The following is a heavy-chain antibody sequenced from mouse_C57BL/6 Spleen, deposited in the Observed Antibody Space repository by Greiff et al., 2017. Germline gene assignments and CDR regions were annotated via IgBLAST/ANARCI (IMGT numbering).Heavy chain of an antibody. CDR2: INPGRGGT. Sequence: QVQLQQSGAELVRPGTSVKVSCKASGYAFTNYLIEWVKQRPGQGLEWIGVINPGRGGTTYNEKFKGKATLTADKSSMTAYMQLSSLTSEDSAVYFCAREGCISPMDYWGQGTSVTVSS. CDR1: GYAFTNYL. CDR3: AREGCISPMDY. D-gene: IGHD1-3*01. J-gene: IGHJ4*01. V-gene: IGHV1-54*01.